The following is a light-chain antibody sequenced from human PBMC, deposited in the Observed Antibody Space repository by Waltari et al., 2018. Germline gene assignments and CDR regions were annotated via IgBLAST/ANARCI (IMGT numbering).Light chain of an antibody. CDR2: KND. CDR3: ATWDDSLNSWV. Sequence: QPVLTLPPSASGTPGPVVSFSCSARSSNVGNNYVYWYQQLPGPAPKLLIYKNDQRPSGVPDRFFGSKSGTSASLVISGLRSEDEGHYTCATWDDSLNSWVFGGGTKLTIL. CDR1: SSNVGNNY. J-gene: IGLJ3*02. V-gene: IGLV1-47*01.